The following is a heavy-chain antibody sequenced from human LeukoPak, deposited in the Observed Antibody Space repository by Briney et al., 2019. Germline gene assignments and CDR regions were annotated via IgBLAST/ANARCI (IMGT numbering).Heavy chain of an antibody. CDR2: IGYSGSP. CDR1: GGSFSSYF. Sequence: PSETLSLTCSVSGGSFSSYFWSWIRLPPGKGLEWIGYIGYSGSPDYNPSFKSRLTISVDTSKNQFSLKLRSVTAADTAVYYCARHGGSWTLDYWGQGTLVTVSS. V-gene: IGHV4-59*08. J-gene: IGHJ4*02. D-gene: IGHD6-13*01. CDR3: ARHGGSWTLDY.